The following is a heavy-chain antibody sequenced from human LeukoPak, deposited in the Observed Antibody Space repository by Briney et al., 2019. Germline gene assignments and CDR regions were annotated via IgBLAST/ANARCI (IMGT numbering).Heavy chain of an antibody. V-gene: IGHV3-7*01. D-gene: IGHD4-23*01. J-gene: IGHJ4*02. CDR2: IKQDGSEK. CDR1: GFIFKDYW. CDR3: ARGRPHGNDY. Sequence: GGSLRLSCAASGFIFKDYWMIWVRQAPGKGLEWVANIKQDGSEKYYVDSVKGRFTISRDNAKNSLYLQMNSLRVEDTAVYYCARGRPHGNDYWGQGTLVTVSS.